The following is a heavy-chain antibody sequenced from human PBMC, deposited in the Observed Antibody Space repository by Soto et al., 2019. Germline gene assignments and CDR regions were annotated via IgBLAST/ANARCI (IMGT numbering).Heavy chain of an antibody. CDR3: AKDLALLWFGESLDY. CDR1: GYTFTSFY. CDR2: INPSGGST. J-gene: IGHJ4*02. Sequence: ASVKVSCKASGYTFTSFYIHWARQAPGQGLEWMAIINPSGGSTNYAQKFQGRITLTRDTSTSTVYMELSSLRSEDTAVYYCAKDLALLWFGESLDYWGQGTLVTVSS. V-gene: IGHV1-46*01. D-gene: IGHD3-10*01.